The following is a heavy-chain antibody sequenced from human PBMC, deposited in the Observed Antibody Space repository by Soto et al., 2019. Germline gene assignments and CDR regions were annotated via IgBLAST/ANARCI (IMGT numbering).Heavy chain of an antibody. D-gene: IGHD3-22*01. J-gene: IGHJ3*01. V-gene: IGHV3-53*01. CDR2: IYSSGST. Sequence: EVQLVESGGGLIQPGGSLRLSCAASGFTFSSNDMNWVRQAPGKGLEWVSLIYSSGSTSYADSVKGRFTISRDNSKNTLYLQMSSPRAEDTAVYYCATRPLLPGDTWGQGTRVSVSS. CDR1: GFTFSSND. CDR3: ATRPLLPGDT.